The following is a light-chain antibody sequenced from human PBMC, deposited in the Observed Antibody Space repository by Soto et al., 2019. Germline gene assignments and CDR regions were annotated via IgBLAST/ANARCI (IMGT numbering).Light chain of an antibody. J-gene: IGLJ1*01. CDR1: TSNVGKNY. Sequence: QSVLTQPPSVSVAPGQKVTIACSGSTSNVGKNYVSWYQQLPGTVPKLLIYDNNKRLSGIPDRFSGSKFGTSATLGITGLQTGDEADYYCGAWDSSLGAYVFGTGTKLTVL. CDR3: GAWDSSLGAYV. CDR2: DNN. V-gene: IGLV1-51*01.